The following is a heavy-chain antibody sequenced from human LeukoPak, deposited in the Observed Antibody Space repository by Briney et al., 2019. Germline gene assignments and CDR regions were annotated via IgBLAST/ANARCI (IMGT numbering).Heavy chain of an antibody. J-gene: IGHJ2*01. CDR2: IKSKTDGGTT. CDR3: ARDSHAPTWYFDL. CDR1: GFTFSNAW. V-gene: IGHV3-15*01. Sequence: GGSLRLSCAASGFTFSNAWMSWVRQAPGKGLEWVGRIKSKTDGGTTDYAAPVKGRFAISRDDSKNTLYLQMNSLRAEDTAVYHCARDSHAPTWYFDLWGRGTLVTVSS.